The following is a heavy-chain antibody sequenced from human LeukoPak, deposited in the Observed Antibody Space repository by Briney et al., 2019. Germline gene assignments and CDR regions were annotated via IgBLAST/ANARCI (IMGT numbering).Heavy chain of an antibody. J-gene: IGHJ3*02. CDR2: ISSSGSTI. Sequence: PGGSLRLSCAASGFTFSDYYMSWIRQAPGKGLEWVSYISSSGSTIYYADSVKGRFTISRDNAKNSLYLQMNSLRSEDTAVYYCARRGHSSLDSQIDAFDIWGQGTMVTVSS. V-gene: IGHV3-11*01. D-gene: IGHD6-13*01. CDR3: ARRGHSSLDSQIDAFDI. CDR1: GFTFSDYY.